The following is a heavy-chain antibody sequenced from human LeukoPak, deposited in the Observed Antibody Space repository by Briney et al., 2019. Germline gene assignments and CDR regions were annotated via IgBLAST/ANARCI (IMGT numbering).Heavy chain of an antibody. CDR2: FSGRGDHT. CDR1: GFAFSIYA. V-gene: IGHV3-23*01. Sequence: PGGSLRLSCAASGFAFSIYAMSWARQAPGKGLEWVSAFSGRGDHTYYADSVKGRFPISRDNSKNTLYLQKNSRRAEDTALYYCAKGSYDSSGYYSFDSWGQGTLVTVSS. J-gene: IGHJ4*02. CDR3: AKGSYDSSGYYSFDS. D-gene: IGHD3-22*01.